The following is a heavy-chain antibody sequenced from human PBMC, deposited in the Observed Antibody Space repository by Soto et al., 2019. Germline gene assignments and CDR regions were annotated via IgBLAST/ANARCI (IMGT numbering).Heavy chain of an antibody. CDR1: GFTFSSYA. Sequence: GGSLRLSCAASGFTFSSYAMHWVRQAPGKGLEWVAVISYDGSNKYYADSVKGRFTISRDNSKNTLYLQMNSLRAEDTAVYYCARDYDILTGLPYYYGMDVWGQGTKVTVSS. V-gene: IGHV3-30-3*01. D-gene: IGHD3-9*01. CDR2: ISYDGSNK. J-gene: IGHJ6*02. CDR3: ARDYDILTGLPYYYGMDV.